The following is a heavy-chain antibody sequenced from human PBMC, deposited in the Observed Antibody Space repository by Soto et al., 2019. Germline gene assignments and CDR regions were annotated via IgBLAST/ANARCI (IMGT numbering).Heavy chain of an antibody. Sequence: SQTLSLTCVISGYSVSRNAVGWNWIRQSPSRGLEWLGRTYYVSRWYFDYAVSVKGRITINPDTSKNQFSLQVSSVTPEDTAVYYCARDRNGSTGAWYLPPYFDSWGQGTLVTVSS. CDR1: GYSVSRNAVG. CDR3: ARDRNGSTGAWYLPPYFDS. D-gene: IGHD6-19*01. CDR2: TYYVSRWYF. J-gene: IGHJ4*02. V-gene: IGHV6-1*01.